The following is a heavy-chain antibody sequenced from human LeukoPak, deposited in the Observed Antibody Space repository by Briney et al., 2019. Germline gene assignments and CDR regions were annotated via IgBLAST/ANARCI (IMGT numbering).Heavy chain of an antibody. V-gene: IGHV3-53*05. J-gene: IGHJ4*02. Sequence: PGGSLRLSCAASGFTVSSNYMSWVRQAPGKGLEWVSVIYSGGSTYYADSVKGRFTISRDNSKNTLYLQMNSLRAEDTAVYYCAKSSTYTSFDYWGQGTLVTVSS. CDR2: IYSGGST. D-gene: IGHD4-11*01. CDR3: AKSSTYTSFDY. CDR1: GFTVSSNY.